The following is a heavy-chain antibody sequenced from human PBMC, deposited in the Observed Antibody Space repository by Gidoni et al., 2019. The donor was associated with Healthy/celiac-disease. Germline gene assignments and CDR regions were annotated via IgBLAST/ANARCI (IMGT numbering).Heavy chain of an antibody. CDR2: IWYDGSNK. CDR1: GFPFSSYG. D-gene: IGHD6-19*01. Sequence: QVQLVESGGGVVQPGRSLRLSCAASGFPFSSYGMHWVRQAPGKGLEWVAVIWYDGSNKYYADSVKGRFTISRDNSKNTLYLQMNSLRAEDTAVYYCARDYSPIAVAGTPYYWGQGTLVTVSS. J-gene: IGHJ4*02. CDR3: ARDYSPIAVAGTPYY. V-gene: IGHV3-33*08.